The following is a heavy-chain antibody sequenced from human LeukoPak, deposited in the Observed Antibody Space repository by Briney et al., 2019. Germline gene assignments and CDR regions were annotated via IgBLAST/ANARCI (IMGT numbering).Heavy chain of an antibody. V-gene: IGHV3-74*01. Sequence: GGTLRLSCAASGFTFSKYWMLWVRQAPGNGLESVSRINTDGTVTTYADSVKGRFTVSRDNADNTMFLQMNSVRDEDTAVYYCATKQWLAPPPDSWGQGTPVTVSS. CDR3: ATKQWLAPPPDS. CDR1: GFTFSKYW. D-gene: IGHD6-19*01. J-gene: IGHJ4*02. CDR2: INTDGTVT.